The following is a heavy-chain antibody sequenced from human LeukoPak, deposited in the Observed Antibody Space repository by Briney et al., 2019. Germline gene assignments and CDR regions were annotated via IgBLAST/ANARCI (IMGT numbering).Heavy chain of an antibody. Sequence: GGSLRLSCAASGFTFSSYGMHWVRQAPGKGLEWVAVISYDGSNKYYADSVKGRFTISRDNSKNTLYLQMNSLRAEDTAVYYCAKETGDYEGYYYYYMDVWGKGTTVTASS. D-gene: IGHD4-17*01. J-gene: IGHJ6*03. CDR3: AKETGDYEGYYYYYMDV. V-gene: IGHV3-30*18. CDR2: ISYDGSNK. CDR1: GFTFSSYG.